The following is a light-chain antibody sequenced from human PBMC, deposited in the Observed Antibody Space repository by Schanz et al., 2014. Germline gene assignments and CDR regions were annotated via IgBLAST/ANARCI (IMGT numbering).Light chain of an antibody. CDR3: QQYGVSQYT. CDR2: GAS. V-gene: IGKV3-20*01. J-gene: IGKJ2*01. Sequence: EIVMTQSPATLSVSPGERATLSCRASQSVSSNLAWYQQKPGQAPRLLIYGASSRATGIPDRFSGSGSGTDFTLTISRLEPEDFAVYYCQQYGVSQYTFGQGTKLEIK. CDR1: QSVSSN.